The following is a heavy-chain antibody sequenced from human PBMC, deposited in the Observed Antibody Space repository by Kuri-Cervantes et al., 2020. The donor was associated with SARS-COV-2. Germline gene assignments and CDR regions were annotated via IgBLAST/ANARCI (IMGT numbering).Heavy chain of an antibody. V-gene: IGHV1-24*01. Sequence: ASVKVSCKASGYIFTGYYMQWVRQAPGEGLEWMGNFDGEGGETIYAQKFQDRVTVSRDTSSDTSYMELSSLRYDDTAVYYCATGEPVPPHLQIARRPDFNSWGQGTLVTVSS. CDR3: ATGEPVPPHLQIARRPDFNS. D-gene: IGHD1-26*01. CDR1: GYIFTGYY. J-gene: IGHJ4*02. CDR2: FDGEGGET.